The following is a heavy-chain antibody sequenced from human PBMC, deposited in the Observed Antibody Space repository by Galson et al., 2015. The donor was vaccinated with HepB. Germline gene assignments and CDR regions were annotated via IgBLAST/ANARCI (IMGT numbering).Heavy chain of an antibody. D-gene: IGHD6-13*01. Sequence: SETLSLTCTVSGGSISSSSYYWGWIRQPPGKGLEWIGSIYYSGSTYYNPSLKSRVTISVNTSKNQFSLKLSSVTAADTAVYYCARDQRYSSSWYSGPIDYWGQGTLVTVSS. CDR2: IYYSGST. CDR3: ARDQRYSSSWYSGPIDY. CDR1: GGSISSSSYY. J-gene: IGHJ4*02. V-gene: IGHV4-39*07.